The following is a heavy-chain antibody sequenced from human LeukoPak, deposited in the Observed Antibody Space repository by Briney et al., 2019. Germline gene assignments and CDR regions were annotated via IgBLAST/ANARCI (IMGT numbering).Heavy chain of an antibody. D-gene: IGHD6-19*01. J-gene: IGHJ5*02. V-gene: IGHV4-34*01. Sequence: SETLSLTCAVYGGSFSGYYWSWIRQPPGKGLEWIGEINHSGSTNYNPSLKSRVTISVDTSKNQFSLKLSSVTAADTAVYYCARLSPYSSGWYRSGGWFDPWGQGTLVTVSS. CDR2: INHSGST. CDR1: GGSFSGYY. CDR3: ARLSPYSSGWYRSGGWFDP.